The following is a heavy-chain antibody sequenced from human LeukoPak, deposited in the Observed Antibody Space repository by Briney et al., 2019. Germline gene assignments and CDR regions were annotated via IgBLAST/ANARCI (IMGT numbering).Heavy chain of an antibody. CDR3: ARGMGATTYYYYGMDV. Sequence: ASVKVSCKVSGYTFTSYAMHWVRQAPGQRLEWMGWINAGNGNTKYSQKFQGRVTITRDTSASTAYMELSSLRSEDTAVYYCARGMGATTYYYYGMDVWGQGTTVTVSS. CDR1: GYTFTSYA. CDR2: INAGNGNT. D-gene: IGHD1-26*01. J-gene: IGHJ6*02. V-gene: IGHV1-3*01.